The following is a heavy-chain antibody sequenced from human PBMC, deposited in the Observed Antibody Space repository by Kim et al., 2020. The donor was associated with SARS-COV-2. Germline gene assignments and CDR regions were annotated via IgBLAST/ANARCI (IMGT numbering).Heavy chain of an antibody. Sequence: GGSLRLSCAASGFTFSDYYMSWIRQAPGKGLEWVSYISSSGSTIYYADSVKGRFTISRDNAKNSLYLQMNSLRAEDTAVYYCARDRNYYDSSGYYGDWFDPWGQGTLVTVSS. D-gene: IGHD3-22*01. CDR1: GFTFSDYY. V-gene: IGHV3-11*01. J-gene: IGHJ5*02. CDR2: ISSSGSTI. CDR3: ARDRNYYDSSGYYGDWFDP.